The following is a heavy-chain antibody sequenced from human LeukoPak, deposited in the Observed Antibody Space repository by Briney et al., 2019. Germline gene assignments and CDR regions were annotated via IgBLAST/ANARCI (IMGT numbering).Heavy chain of an antibody. Sequence: GGSLRLSCAASGFTFSSYAMSWVRQGPGKGLEWVSGISGSGGSTDYADSVKGRFTISRDNSKNTLHLQMNSLRVEDTAVYYCAKDYFVSVSRRGNWFDPWGQGTLVTVSS. CDR1: GFTFSSYA. V-gene: IGHV3-23*01. CDR2: ISGSGGST. J-gene: IGHJ5*02. D-gene: IGHD2-2*01. CDR3: AKDYFVSVSRRGNWFDP.